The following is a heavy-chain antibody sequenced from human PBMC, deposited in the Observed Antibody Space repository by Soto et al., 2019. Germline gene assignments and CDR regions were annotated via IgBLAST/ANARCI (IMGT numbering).Heavy chain of an antibody. D-gene: IGHD5-18*01. CDR1: GGTFSSYA. J-gene: IGHJ3*02. Sequence: ASVKVSCKASGGTFSSYAISWVRQAPGQGLEWMGGIIPIFGTANYAQKFQGRVTITADKSTSTAYMELSSLRSEDTAVYYCARERGYSYGTGGAFDTWGQGTMVTVSS. V-gene: IGHV1-69*06. CDR3: ARERGYSYGTGGAFDT. CDR2: IIPIFGTA.